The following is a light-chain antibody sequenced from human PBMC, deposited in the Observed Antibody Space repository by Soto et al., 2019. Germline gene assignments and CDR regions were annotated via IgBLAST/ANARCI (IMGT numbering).Light chain of an antibody. J-gene: IGKJ2*01. CDR3: QQYRTSPLMYT. CDR1: QSIINNY. V-gene: IGKV3-20*01. Sequence: ESVLTQSPGSLSLSPGETATLSCRASQSIINNYLAWYQQKPGQAPRLLIYGASIRATGVPDRFSGSGSGTDVTLTITSLEAEDFAVYYCQQYRTSPLMYTFGQGTKLGVK. CDR2: GAS.